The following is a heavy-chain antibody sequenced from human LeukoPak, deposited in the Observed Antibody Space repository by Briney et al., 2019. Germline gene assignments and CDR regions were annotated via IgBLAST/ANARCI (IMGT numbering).Heavy chain of an antibody. V-gene: IGHV3-9*01. J-gene: IGHJ4*02. CDR1: GFTFDDYA. Sequence: PGGSLRLSCAASGFTFDDYAMHWVRRAPGKGLEWVSGISWNSGSIGYADSVKGRFTISRDNAKNSLYLQMNSLRAEDTAVYYCARELLSSWYYFDYWGQGTLVTVSS. CDR3: ARELLSSWYYFDY. CDR2: ISWNSGSI. D-gene: IGHD6-13*01.